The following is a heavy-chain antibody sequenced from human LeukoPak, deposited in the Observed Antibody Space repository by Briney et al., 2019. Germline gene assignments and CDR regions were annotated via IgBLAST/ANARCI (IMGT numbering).Heavy chain of an antibody. CDR2: IYYSGTT. D-gene: IGHD5-24*01. Sequence: SETLSLTCTVSSDSISSYYWSWIRQPPGKGLEWIGYIYYSGTTKYNPSLKSRVALSVDTSKNQFSLKLSSLTAADTAVYYCAKSREEIRGLDAFDIWGQGTMVTVSS. V-gene: IGHV4-59*12. CDR1: SDSISSYY. CDR3: AKSREEIRGLDAFDI. J-gene: IGHJ3*02.